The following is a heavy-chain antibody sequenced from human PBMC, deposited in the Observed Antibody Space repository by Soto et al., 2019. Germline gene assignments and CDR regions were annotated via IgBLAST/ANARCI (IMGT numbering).Heavy chain of an antibody. J-gene: IGHJ3*02. V-gene: IGHV5-51*01. CDR2: IYPGDSDT. CDR3: ARHRRYCSGGSCYSGAFDI. CDR1: GYSFTSYW. D-gene: IGHD2-15*01. Sequence: GESLKISCKGSGYSFTSYWIGWVRQMPGKGLEWMGIIYPGDSDTRYSPAFQGRVTISADKSISTAYLQWSSLKASDTAMYYCARHRRYCSGGSCYSGAFDIWGQGTMVTVSS.